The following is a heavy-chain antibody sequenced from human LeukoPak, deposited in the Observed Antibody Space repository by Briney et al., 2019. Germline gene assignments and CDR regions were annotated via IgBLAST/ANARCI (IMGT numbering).Heavy chain of an antibody. Sequence: GSLRLSCAASGFTFSSYAMSWVRQAPGKGLEGVSAISGSGGSTYYPDSVKGRLTISRDNSKNTLYLQMNSLRAEDTAVYYCAKDFWSGYSPAGYFDYWGQGTLVTVSS. CDR3: AKDFWSGYSPAGYFDY. CDR2: ISGSGGST. D-gene: IGHD3-3*01. CDR1: GFTFSSYA. J-gene: IGHJ4*02. V-gene: IGHV3-23*01.